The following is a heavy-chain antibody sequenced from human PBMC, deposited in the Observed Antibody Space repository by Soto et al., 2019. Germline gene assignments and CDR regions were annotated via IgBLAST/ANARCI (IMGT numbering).Heavy chain of an antibody. CDR2: IWHDGSTT. J-gene: IGHJ6*02. V-gene: IGHV3-33*01. Sequence: QEQLVESGGGVVQPGRSLRLSCAASGFSFSSYAMHWVRQAPGKGLEWVALIWHDGSTTSYADSVKGRFTISRDNSKNTHYLQMNNLRAEDTAVYYCARDVETTKANYYYYGMDVWGRGTPFTVSS. D-gene: IGHD5-18*01. CDR1: GFSFSSYA. CDR3: ARDVETTKANYYYYGMDV.